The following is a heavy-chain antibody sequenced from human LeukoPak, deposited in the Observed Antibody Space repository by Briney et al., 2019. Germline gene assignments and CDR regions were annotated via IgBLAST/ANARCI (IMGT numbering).Heavy chain of an antibody. J-gene: IGHJ4*02. CDR1: GFTFSNAW. D-gene: IGHD1-7*01. CDR2: IKSKTDGGTT. Sequence: GGSLRLSCAASGFTFSNAWMSWVRQAPGKGLEWVGRIKSKTDGGTTDYAAPVKGRFTISRDDSKNTLYLQMNSLKTEDTAVYYCTTDPHCPLENGNLAPLDYWGQGTLVTVSS. CDR3: TTDPHCPLENGNLAPLDY. V-gene: IGHV3-15*01.